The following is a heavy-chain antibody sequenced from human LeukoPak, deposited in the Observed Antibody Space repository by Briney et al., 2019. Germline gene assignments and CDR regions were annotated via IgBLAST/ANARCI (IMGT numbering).Heavy chain of an antibody. D-gene: IGHD2-15*01. CDR3: AREGGHVVYFDY. V-gene: IGHV3-21*01. J-gene: IGHJ4*02. Sequence: GGSLRLSCAASGFTFNSYNMDWVRQAPGKGLEWVSSISSSSTYIYYADSVKGRFTISRDNAKNSLYLQMNSLRAEDTAVYYCAREGGHVVYFDYWGQGTLVTVSS. CDR1: GFTFNSYN. CDR2: ISSSSTYI.